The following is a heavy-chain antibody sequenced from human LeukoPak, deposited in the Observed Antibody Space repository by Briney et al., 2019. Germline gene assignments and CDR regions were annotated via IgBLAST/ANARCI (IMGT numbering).Heavy chain of an antibody. J-gene: IGHJ4*02. D-gene: IGHD6-6*01. CDR1: GFTFSSYW. CDR3: ATGSSIAALPFDY. CDR2: IKQDGSEK. V-gene: IGHV3-7*01. Sequence: GGSLRLSCAASGFTFSSYWMSWVRQAPGKGLEWVANIKQDGSEKYYVDSVKGRFTISRDNAKNSLYLQMNSLRAEDTAVYYCATGSSIAALPFDYWGQGTLVTVSS.